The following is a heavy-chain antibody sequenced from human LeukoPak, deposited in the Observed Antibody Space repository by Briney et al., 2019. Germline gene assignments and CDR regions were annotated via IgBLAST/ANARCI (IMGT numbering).Heavy chain of an antibody. D-gene: IGHD6-19*01. V-gene: IGHV3-23*01. CDR2: ISGSGGST. CDR3: AKDSHSSARCDYFDY. CDR1: GFTFSSYA. J-gene: IGHJ4*02. Sequence: GGSLRLSCAASGFTFSSYAMHWVRQAPGKGLEWVSAISGSGGSTYYADSVKGRFTISRDNSKNTLYLQMNSLRAEDTAVYYCAKDSHSSARCDYFDYWGQGTLVTVSS.